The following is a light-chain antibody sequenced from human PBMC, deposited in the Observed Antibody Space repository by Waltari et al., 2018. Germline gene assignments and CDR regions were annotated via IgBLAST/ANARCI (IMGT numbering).Light chain of an antibody. Sequence: EMVLTQSPGTLSLSPGETATLSCSPSHSISKYLSWYHQKPGQDPRPLIYHASSSAAGIPARFSGSGSGTDFSLTIRRLEHEDFAVYYCQHYESLPVTFGQGTKVEIK. CDR3: QHYESLPVT. V-gene: IGKV3-20*01. CDR1: HSISKY. CDR2: HAS. J-gene: IGKJ1*01.